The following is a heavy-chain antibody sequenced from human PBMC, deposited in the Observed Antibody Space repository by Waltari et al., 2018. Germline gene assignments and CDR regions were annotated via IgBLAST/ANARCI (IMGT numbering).Heavy chain of an antibody. CDR1: GFNFNNCN. CDR3: VKYSGFDYFFDY. J-gene: IGHJ4*02. V-gene: IGHV3-30*18. D-gene: IGHD5-12*01. Sequence: QIQLVESGGGVVQPGRSLTLSCAASGFNFNNCNMHWVRQAPGQGLEWVAGISNDGSREDYADSVKSRFTVSRENSKNTLYLQINNLRDGDTAVYYCVKYSGFDYFFDYWGQGTLVSVSS. CDR2: ISNDGSRE.